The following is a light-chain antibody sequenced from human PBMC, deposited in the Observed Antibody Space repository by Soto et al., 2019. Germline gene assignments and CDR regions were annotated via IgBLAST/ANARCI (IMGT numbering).Light chain of an antibody. Sequence: DIQVTQSPSSLSASVGDRVTITCRASQTIRNYINWYQQKLGKAPKVLIYAASSLQSGVPSRFSGSGSDTDFTLTISSLQPEDFATYYCQQSYSTPPTFGQGTKVDIK. CDR3: QQSYSTPPT. J-gene: IGKJ1*01. V-gene: IGKV1-39*01. CDR2: AAS. CDR1: QTIRNY.